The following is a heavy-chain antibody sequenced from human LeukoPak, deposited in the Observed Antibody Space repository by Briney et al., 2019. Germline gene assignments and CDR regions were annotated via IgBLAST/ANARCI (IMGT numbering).Heavy chain of an antibody. Sequence: GGSLRLSCAASGFTFSSYWMTWVRQAPGKGLEWVANISQDGSEKYYVDSVKGRLTISRDNAKNSLYLQMNSLRAEDMALYYCAKDLSYYYDSSGAFDIWGQGTMVTVSS. CDR1: GFTFSSYW. CDR2: ISQDGSEK. J-gene: IGHJ3*02. V-gene: IGHV3-7*03. CDR3: AKDLSYYYDSSGAFDI. D-gene: IGHD3-22*01.